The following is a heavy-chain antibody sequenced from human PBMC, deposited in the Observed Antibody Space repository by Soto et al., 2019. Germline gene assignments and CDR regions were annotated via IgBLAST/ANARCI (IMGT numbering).Heavy chain of an antibody. Sequence: LRLSCAASGFTFSSYAMSWVRQAPGKGLEWVSAISGSGGSTYYADSVKGRFTISRDNSKNTLYLQMNSLRAEDTAVYYCARTIFGVVIMTYYFDYWGQGTLVTVSS. V-gene: IGHV3-23*01. CDR3: ARTIFGVVIMTYYFDY. CDR1: GFTFSSYA. D-gene: IGHD3-3*01. CDR2: ISGSGGST. J-gene: IGHJ4*02.